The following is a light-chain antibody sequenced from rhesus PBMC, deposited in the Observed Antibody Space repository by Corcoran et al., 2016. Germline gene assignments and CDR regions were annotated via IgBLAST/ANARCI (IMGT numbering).Light chain of an antibody. V-gene: IGKV1-28*03. J-gene: IGKJ1*01. CDR2: PAS. CDR1: QAISSY. Sequence: DIQMTQSPSSLSASVGDTVTITCRASQAISSYLNWFQQKPGKAPTLLIFPASTLQSGVPSRFSDRGSGTDFILTISSLQPEDFASYYCQQHNGHPWTFGQGTKVEIK. CDR3: QQHNGHPWT.